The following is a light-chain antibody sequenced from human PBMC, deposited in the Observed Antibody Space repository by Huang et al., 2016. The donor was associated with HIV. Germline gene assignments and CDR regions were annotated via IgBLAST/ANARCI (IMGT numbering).Light chain of an antibody. CDR2: GAS. Sequence: EIVMTQSPATLSVSPGERATLSCRASQSISSNLAWYQQKPGQVPRFLIYGASTRATGIPARFSGSGSGTEFTLTISSLQSEDFAIYYCQQYDDWPPYTFGQGTKLEIK. CDR1: QSISSN. V-gene: IGKV3-15*01. CDR3: QQYDDWPPYT. J-gene: IGKJ2*01.